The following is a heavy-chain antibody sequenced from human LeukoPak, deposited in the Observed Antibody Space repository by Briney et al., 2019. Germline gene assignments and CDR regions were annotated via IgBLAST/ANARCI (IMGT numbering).Heavy chain of an antibody. Sequence: PSETLSLTCAVPGYSISSGYYWGWIWQPPGKGLEWIGSIYHSGSTYYDPSLKSRVTISVDTSKHQFSLKLSYVTAADTAMYYCARHRYSGTRGYFDYWGQGALVPVSS. CDR1: GYSISSGYY. CDR2: IYHSGST. CDR3: ARHRYSGTRGYFDY. J-gene: IGHJ4*02. V-gene: IGHV4-38-2*01. D-gene: IGHD1-26*01.